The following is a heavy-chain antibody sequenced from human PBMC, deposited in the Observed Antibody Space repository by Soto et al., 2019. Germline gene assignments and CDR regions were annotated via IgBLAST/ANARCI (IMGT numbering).Heavy chain of an antibody. V-gene: IGHV3-23*01. D-gene: IGHD3-10*01. CDR3: AKEYYYGSGSYVSYYFDY. CDR2: ITSSGGST. Sequence: GGSLRLSCAASGFTYAMSWVRQAPGKGLEWVSTITSSGGSTYYADSVKGRFTISRDNSKNTLYLQMNSLRAEDTAVYYCAKEYYYGSGSYVSYYFDYWGQGTLVTVSS. J-gene: IGHJ4*02. CDR1: GFTYA.